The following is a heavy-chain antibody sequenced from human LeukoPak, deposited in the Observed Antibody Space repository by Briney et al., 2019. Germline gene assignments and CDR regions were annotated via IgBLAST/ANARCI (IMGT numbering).Heavy chain of an antibody. V-gene: IGHV3-48*01. Sequence: GGSLRLSCAASGFTFSSYSMNWVRQAPGKGLEWVSYISSGSITMYYADSVKGRFTISRDNAKNSLYLQMNSLRAEDTAVYYCARDAYCSTTTCDDRERRDYWGQGTLVTVSS. CDR3: ARDAYCSTTTCDDRERRDY. D-gene: IGHD2-2*01. CDR1: GFTFSSYS. CDR2: ISSGSITM. J-gene: IGHJ4*02.